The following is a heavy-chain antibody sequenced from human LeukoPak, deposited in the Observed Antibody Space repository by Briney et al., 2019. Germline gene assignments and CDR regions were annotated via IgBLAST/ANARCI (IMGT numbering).Heavy chain of an antibody. D-gene: IGHD6-19*01. CDR1: GYSISSGYY. CDR2: IYHSGST. CDR3: ARAPGQWLARGLDY. J-gene: IGHJ4*02. Sequence: PSETLSLTCAVSGYSISSGYYWGWIRQPPGNGLGGIGNIYHSGSTYYNPSLKSRVTISVDTSKNQFSLKLNSVTAADTAVYYCARAPGQWLARGLDYWGQGTLVTVSS. V-gene: IGHV4-38-2*01.